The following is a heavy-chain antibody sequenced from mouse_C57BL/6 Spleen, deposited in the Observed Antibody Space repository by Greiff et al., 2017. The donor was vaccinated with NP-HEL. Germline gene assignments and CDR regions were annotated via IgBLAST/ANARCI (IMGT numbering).Heavy chain of an antibody. D-gene: IGHD2-1*01. CDR2: IDPENGDT. V-gene: IGHV14-4*01. CDR3: TKGNYGNFRY. Sequence: EVQLQQSGAELVRPGASVKLSCTASGFNIKDDYMHWVKQRPEQGLEWIGWIDPENGDTEYASKFQGKATITADTSSNTAYLQLSSLTSEDTAVYYCTKGNYGNFRYWGQGTTLTVSS. CDR1: GFNIKDDY. J-gene: IGHJ2*01.